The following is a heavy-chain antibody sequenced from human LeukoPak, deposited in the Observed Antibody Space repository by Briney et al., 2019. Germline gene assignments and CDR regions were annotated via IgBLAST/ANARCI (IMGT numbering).Heavy chain of an antibody. V-gene: IGHV4-38-2*02. Sequence: PSETLSLTCIVSGYSISSAYYWGWIRQPPGKGLEWIGSIYHSGSSYYNPSLKGRVTISVDMSNNQFSLKLTSVTAADTAVYYCATGTYSSSWYVYYYMDVWGKGTTVTVSS. CDR1: GYSISSAYY. D-gene: IGHD6-13*01. CDR3: ATGTYSSSWYVYYYMDV. CDR2: IYHSGSS. J-gene: IGHJ6*03.